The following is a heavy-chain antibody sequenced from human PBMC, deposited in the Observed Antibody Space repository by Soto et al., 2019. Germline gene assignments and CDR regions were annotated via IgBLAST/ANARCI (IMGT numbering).Heavy chain of an antibody. CDR1: GGSISTSSHY. J-gene: IGHJ4*02. CDR2: IYYSGST. V-gene: IGHV4-39*01. Sequence: QLQLQESGPGLVKPSETLSLTCTVSGGSISTSSHYWDWFRQPPGKGLEWIGSIYYSGSTYYNPSLKSRVTMAVETVENQFSLWPRSVTAANTAVYYWAKRRGEDRRGYHHIDYWGRGTLVTVSS. CDR3: AKRRGEDRRGYHHIDY. D-gene: IGHD3-3*01.